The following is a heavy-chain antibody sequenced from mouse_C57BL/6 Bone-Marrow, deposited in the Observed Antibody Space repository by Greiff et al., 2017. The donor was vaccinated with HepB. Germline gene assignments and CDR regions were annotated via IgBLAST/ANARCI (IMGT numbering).Heavy chain of an antibody. CDR1: GFTFSDYY. CDR3: ARRGGYDWFAY. Sequence: EVQLVESGGGLVQPGGSLKLSCAASGFTFSDYYMYWVRQTPEKRLEWVAYISNGGGSTYYPDTVKGRFTISRDNAKNTLYLQMSRLKSEDTAMYYCARRGGYDWFAYWGQGTLVTVSA. CDR2: ISNGGGST. J-gene: IGHJ3*01. D-gene: IGHD2-2*01. V-gene: IGHV5-12*01.